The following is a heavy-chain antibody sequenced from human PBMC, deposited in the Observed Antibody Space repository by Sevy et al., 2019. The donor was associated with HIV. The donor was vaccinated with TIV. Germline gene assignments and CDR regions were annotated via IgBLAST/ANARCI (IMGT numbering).Heavy chain of an antibody. CDR3: AREGGVGATNAFDI. V-gene: IGHV3-11*01. CDR1: GFTFSDYY. J-gene: IGHJ3*02. CDR2: ISSSGSTT. D-gene: IGHD1-26*01. Sequence: GGSLRLSCAASGFTFSDYYMTWIRQAPGKGLEWLSYISSSGSTTYYANTVKGRLTISRDNAKNSLYMQMNSLRAEDTAVYYCAREGGVGATNAFDIWGQGTMVTVSS.